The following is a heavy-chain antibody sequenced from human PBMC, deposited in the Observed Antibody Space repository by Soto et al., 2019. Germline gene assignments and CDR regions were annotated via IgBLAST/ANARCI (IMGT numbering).Heavy chain of an antibody. CDR2: IIPMFATA. CDR1: GGTFSVNG. D-gene: IGHD2-15*01. V-gene: IGHV1-69*06. CDR3: ARDRPYSQGRYGMDI. Sequence: QVQLVQSGAEVRKPGFSVKVSCKPSGGTFSVNGVSWVRQAPGQGLEWMGGIIPMFATANYAQKFQGRVTSTADKSTGTVYMELSSLRSEDTAVYYCARDRPYSQGRYGMDIWGQCTTVTVS. J-gene: IGHJ6*02.